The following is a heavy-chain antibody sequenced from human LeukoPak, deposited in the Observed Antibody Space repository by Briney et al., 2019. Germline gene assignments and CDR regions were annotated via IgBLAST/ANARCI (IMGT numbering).Heavy chain of an antibody. CDR1: GFTFSSYG. Sequence: LGGSLRLSCAASGFTFSSYGVHWVRQAPGKGLVWVSRINSDGSSTSYADSVKGRFTISRDNAKNTLYLQMNSLRAEDTAVYYCAREDGYCSGGNCYSYFDSWGQGTLVTVSS. CDR2: INSDGSST. J-gene: IGHJ4*02. CDR3: AREDGYCSGGNCYSYFDS. V-gene: IGHV3-74*01. D-gene: IGHD2-15*01.